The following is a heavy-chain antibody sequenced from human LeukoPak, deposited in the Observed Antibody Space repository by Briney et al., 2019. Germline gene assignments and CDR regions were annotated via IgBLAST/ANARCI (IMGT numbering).Heavy chain of an antibody. D-gene: IGHD3-22*01. CDR2: INPFGGST. CDR1: GYTFTNYY. J-gene: IGHJ5*02. V-gene: IGHV1-46*01. Sequence: GASVKVSCKASGYTFTNYYMHWVRQAPGQGLEWKGIINPFGGSTNYAQKFQGRVTMTRETSTSTVYMELSSLRSEDTAVYYCARGNLYDSSGGYSYSNWIDTWGQGTLVTVSS. CDR3: ARGNLYDSSGGYSYSNWIDT.